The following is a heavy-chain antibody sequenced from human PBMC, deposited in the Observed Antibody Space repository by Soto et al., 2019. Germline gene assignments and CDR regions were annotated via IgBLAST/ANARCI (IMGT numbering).Heavy chain of an antibody. V-gene: IGHV5-51*01. CDR2: IYPGDSDT. Sequence: GESLKISCKGSGYSFTSYWIGWVRQMPGKGLEWMGIIYPGDSDTRYSPSSQGQVTISADKSISTAYLQWSSLKASDTAMYYCARQAYYDSSGYYSGDYWGQGTLVTVSS. D-gene: IGHD3-22*01. CDR3: ARQAYYDSSGYYSGDY. CDR1: GYSFTSYW. J-gene: IGHJ4*02.